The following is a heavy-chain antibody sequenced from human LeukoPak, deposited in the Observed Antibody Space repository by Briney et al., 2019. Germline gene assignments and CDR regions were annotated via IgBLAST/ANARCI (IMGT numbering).Heavy chain of an antibody. CDR3: TTVRVNDCVWGSYRYSYFDY. V-gene: IGHV3-15*01. Sequence: GGSLRLSCAASGFSVTNAWMSWVRQAPGKGLEWVGRLKSKTDGGTTDYAAPVKGRFTMSRDNSKNTLYLQMNSLKAEDTAKYYCTTVRVNDCVWGSYRYSYFDYWGQGILVTVSS. CDR2: LKSKTDGGTT. CDR1: GFSVTNAW. D-gene: IGHD3-16*02. J-gene: IGHJ4*02.